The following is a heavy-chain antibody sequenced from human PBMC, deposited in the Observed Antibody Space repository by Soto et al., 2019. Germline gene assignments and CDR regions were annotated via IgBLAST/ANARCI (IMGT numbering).Heavy chain of an antibody. V-gene: IGHV4-59*13. Sequence: SETLSLTCSVSADSISSYYWSWTRQPPGKGLEWIGYIYYSGSTNYNPSLKSRVTISVDTSKNQFSLKLSSVTAADTAMYYCARLYCSVGTCDAFDIWGQGTMVTVSS. D-gene: IGHD2-15*01. CDR2: IYYSGST. J-gene: IGHJ3*02. CDR3: ARLYCSVGTCDAFDI. CDR1: ADSISSYY.